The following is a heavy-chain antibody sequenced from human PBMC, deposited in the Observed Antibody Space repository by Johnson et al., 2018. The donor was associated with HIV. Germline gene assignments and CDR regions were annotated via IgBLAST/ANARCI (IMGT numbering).Heavy chain of an antibody. CDR1: GFTVSSNY. V-gene: IGHV3-48*04. CDR3: ARSGGVAGLDAFDI. D-gene: IGHD3-16*01. J-gene: IGHJ3*02. CDR2: IRRSSSTI. Sequence: EVQLVESGGGLVQPGGSLRLSCAASGFTVSSNYMTWVRQAPGKGLEWVSYIRRSSSTIYNADSVKGRFTISRDNAKNSLYLQVNSLRAEDTAVYYCARSGGVAGLDAFDIWGQGTMVTVSS.